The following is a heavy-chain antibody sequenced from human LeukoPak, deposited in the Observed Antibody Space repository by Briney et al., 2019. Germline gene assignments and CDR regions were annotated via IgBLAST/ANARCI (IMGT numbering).Heavy chain of an antibody. CDR2: ISSSSSTI. D-gene: IGHD5-12*01. Sequence: GGSLRLSCAASGFTFSSYSMNWVRQAPGKGLEWVSYISSSSSTIYYADSVKGRFTISRDNSKNTLYLQMNSLRAEDTAVYYCAKGPYSGYDEDYFDYWGQGTLVTVSS. V-gene: IGHV3-48*01. J-gene: IGHJ4*02. CDR1: GFTFSSYS. CDR3: AKGPYSGYDEDYFDY.